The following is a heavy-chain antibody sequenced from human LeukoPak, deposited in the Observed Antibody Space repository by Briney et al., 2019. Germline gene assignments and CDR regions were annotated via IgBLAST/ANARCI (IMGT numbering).Heavy chain of an antibody. CDR1: GFTFSSYA. D-gene: IGHD3-22*01. Sequence: GGSLRLSCAASGFTFSSYAMHWVRQAPGRGLEWVAVISYDGINKYYAESVKGRFTISRDNSESTLRLQMNSLRAEDTAVYYCARDRWANSGSFFRYYYYGMDVWGQGTTVTVSS. CDR3: ARDRWANSGSFFRYYYYGMDV. V-gene: IGHV3-30-3*01. CDR2: ISYDGINK. J-gene: IGHJ6*02.